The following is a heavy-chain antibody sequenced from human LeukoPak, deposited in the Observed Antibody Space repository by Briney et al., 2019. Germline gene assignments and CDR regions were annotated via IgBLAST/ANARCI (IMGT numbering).Heavy chain of an antibody. CDR3: ARGGPTYSNLAFDY. Sequence: PGGSLRLSCAASGFTFSSYSMNWVRQAPGKGLEWVSSTSSSSSYIYYADSVKGRFTISRDNAKNSLYLQMNSLRAEDTAVYYCARGGPTYSNLAFDYWGQGTLVTVSS. V-gene: IGHV3-21*01. J-gene: IGHJ4*02. CDR1: GFTFSSYS. D-gene: IGHD2-21*01. CDR2: TSSSSSYI.